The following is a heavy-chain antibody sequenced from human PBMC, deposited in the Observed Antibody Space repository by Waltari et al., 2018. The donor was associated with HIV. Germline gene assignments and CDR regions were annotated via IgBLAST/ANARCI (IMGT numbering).Heavy chain of an antibody. CDR2: INHSGVP. V-gene: IGHV4-34*08. J-gene: IGHJ2*01. CDR3: ARWEGYFDV. Sequence: QPLGAALLKPADTLSLPCAVADGTVSGHHWSWIRQSPGKGLEWIGEINHSGVPNYNSSLKSRVVISVDTSKNQFSLRLTSLTAADTGVYFCARWEGYFDVWGRGT. D-gene: IGHD1-26*01. CDR1: DGTVSGHH.